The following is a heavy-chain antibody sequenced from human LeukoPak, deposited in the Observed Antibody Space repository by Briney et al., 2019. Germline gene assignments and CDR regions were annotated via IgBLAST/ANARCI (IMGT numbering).Heavy chain of an antibody. CDR1: GYSFTSYW. V-gene: IGHV5-51*01. D-gene: IGHD5-24*01. J-gene: IGHJ4*02. CDR2: IYPGDSDT. CDR3: ARRGTFEMATRQAFDY. Sequence: GESLKISCKGSGYSFTSYWSGWVRQMPGKGLEWMGIIYPGDSDTRYSPSFQGQVTISADKSISTAYLQWSSLKASDTAMYYCARRGTFEMATRQAFDYWGQGTLVTVSS.